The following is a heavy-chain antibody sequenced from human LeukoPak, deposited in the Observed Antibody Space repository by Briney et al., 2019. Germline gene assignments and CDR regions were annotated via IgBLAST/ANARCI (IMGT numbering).Heavy chain of an antibody. V-gene: IGHV1-46*01. Sequence: ASVKVSCKASGYTFTSYYMHWVRQAPGQGLEWMGIINPSGGSTSYAQKFQGRVTMTRDMSTSTVYMELSSLRSEDTAVYYCARDREDIVVVPAAMTWNYGFWFDPWGQGTLVTVSS. CDR2: INPSGGST. CDR3: ARDREDIVVVPAAMTWNYGFWFDP. CDR1: GYTFTSYY. J-gene: IGHJ5*02. D-gene: IGHD2-2*01.